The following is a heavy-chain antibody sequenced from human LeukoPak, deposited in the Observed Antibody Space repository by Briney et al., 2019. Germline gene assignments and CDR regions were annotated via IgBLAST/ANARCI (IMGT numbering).Heavy chain of an antibody. D-gene: IGHD1-26*01. Sequence: GGSLRLSCAASGFTLSSYDMNWVRQAPGRALEWVSSITSSGTYIFCADSVKGRFTISRDNAKNSLYLQMNSLGPEDTAVYYCARDPYSGNYGNYYYYYMDVWGKGTTVTISS. CDR3: ARDPYSGNYGNYYYYYMDV. J-gene: IGHJ6*03. CDR2: ITSSGTYI. CDR1: GFTLSSYD. V-gene: IGHV3-21*01.